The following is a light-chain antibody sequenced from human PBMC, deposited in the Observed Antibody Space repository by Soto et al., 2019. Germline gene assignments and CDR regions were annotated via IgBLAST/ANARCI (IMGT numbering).Light chain of an antibody. J-gene: IGKJ4*01. CDR3: QQRSDWPST. Sequence: EIVLTQSPATLSLSPGERATLSCRASQSVGTYFAWYQQKPGQAPRLLLYDSSNMATGIPARFSGSGSGTDFTLTISSLEPEDFAVYYCQQRSDWPSTFGGGTKVEIK. V-gene: IGKV3-11*01. CDR2: DSS. CDR1: QSVGTY.